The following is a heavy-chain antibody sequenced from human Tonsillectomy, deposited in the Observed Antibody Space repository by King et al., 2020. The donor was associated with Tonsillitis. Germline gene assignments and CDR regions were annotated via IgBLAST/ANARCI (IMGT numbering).Heavy chain of an antibody. V-gene: IGHV3-30*14. J-gene: IGHJ4*02. Sequence: VQLVESGGGVVQPGRFLRLSCAASGFTFSSYPMHWVRQAPGKGLEWVAVISYDGSNKYYADSVKGRFTISRDNSKNTLYLQMSSLRAEDTAVYYCVTYFDWLFNFDYWGQGTLVTVSS. CDR2: ISYDGSNK. D-gene: IGHD3-9*01. CDR3: VTYFDWLFNFDY. CDR1: GFTFSSYP.